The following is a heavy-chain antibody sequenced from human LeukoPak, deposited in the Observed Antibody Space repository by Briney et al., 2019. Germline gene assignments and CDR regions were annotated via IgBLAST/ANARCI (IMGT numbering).Heavy chain of an antibody. CDR1: GFTLSSYE. CDR3: TRRVSFYGMDV. J-gene: IGHJ6*02. V-gene: IGHV3-48*03. CDR2: IDTSGTPT. Sequence: GGSLRLSCEASGFTLSSYEVSWVRQAPGKGLEWVLKIDTSGTPTYNTVSVKGRFTISRDDARNSLNLQMNSLRAEDTAVYYCTRRVSFYGMDVWGQGTTVTVSS. D-gene: IGHD2-8*01.